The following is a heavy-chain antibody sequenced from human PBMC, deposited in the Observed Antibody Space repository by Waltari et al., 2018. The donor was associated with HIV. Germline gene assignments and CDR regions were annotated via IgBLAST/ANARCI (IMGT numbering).Heavy chain of an antibody. V-gene: IGHV4-34*01. J-gene: IGHJ4*02. CDR3: ARGRTAMVIDY. D-gene: IGHD5-18*01. CDR2: INHSGST. CDR1: GGSFSGYY. Sequence: QVQLQQWGAGLLKPSETLSLTCAVYGGSFSGYYWSWIRQPPGKGLEWIGEINHSGSTNYNPSLKSRVTISVDTSKNQFSLKLSSVTAADTAVYYCARGRTAMVIDYWGQGTLVTVSS.